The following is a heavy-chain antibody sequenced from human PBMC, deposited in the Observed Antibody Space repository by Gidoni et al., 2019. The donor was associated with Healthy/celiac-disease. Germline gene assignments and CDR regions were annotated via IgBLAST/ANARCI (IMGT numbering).Heavy chain of an antibody. J-gene: IGHJ3*02. CDR1: GFTFSSYY. Sequence: EVQLLESGGGLVQPGGSLRLSCAASGFTFSSYYMAWVRPAPGKGLEWVSAISGSGGSTYYADSVKGRFTISRDNSKNTLYLQMNSLRAEDTAVYYCAKDRVQWELLVPDAFDIWGQGTMVTVSS. CDR3: AKDRVQWELLVPDAFDI. D-gene: IGHD1-26*01. CDR2: ISGSGGST. V-gene: IGHV3-23*01.